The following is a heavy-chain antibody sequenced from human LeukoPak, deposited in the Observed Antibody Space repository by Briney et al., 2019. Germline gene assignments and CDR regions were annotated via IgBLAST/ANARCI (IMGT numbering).Heavy chain of an antibody. Sequence: GGSLRLSCAASGFTFSIYWMHWVRQSPGKGLVWVSRINSDGTSTGYADSVRGRFTISRDNAEDTLYLQMNSLGAEDTAVYYCARDFDQPSGNWGQGTLVTVSS. CDR3: ARDFDQPSGN. CDR1: GFTFSIYW. J-gene: IGHJ4*02. V-gene: IGHV3-74*01. D-gene: IGHD3-9*01. CDR2: INSDGTST.